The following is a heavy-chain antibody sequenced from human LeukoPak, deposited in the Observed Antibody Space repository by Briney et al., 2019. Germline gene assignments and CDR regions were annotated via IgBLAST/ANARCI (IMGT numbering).Heavy chain of an antibody. D-gene: IGHD3-3*01. CDR3: ARVGEFLRSPYYYMDV. CDR1: GFTFSSYW. CDR2: IKQDGIEI. V-gene: IGHV3-7*01. J-gene: IGHJ6*03. Sequence: PGGSLRLSCAASGFTFSSYWMTWVRQTPGKGLEWVANIKQDGIEIYYVDSVKGRFTISRDNAKNSLYMQMNSLRAEDTAVYYCARVGEFLRSPYYYMDVWGTGTTVTVS.